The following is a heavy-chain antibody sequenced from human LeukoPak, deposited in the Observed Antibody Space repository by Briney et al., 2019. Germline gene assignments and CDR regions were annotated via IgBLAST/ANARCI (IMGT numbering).Heavy chain of an antibody. CDR2: ISSSSSTI. CDR1: GFTFSNYS. V-gene: IGHV3-48*01. D-gene: IGHD3-3*01. Sequence: GGSLRLSCAASGFTFSNYSMNWVRQAPGKGLEWVSYISSSSSTIYYADSVKGRFTISRDNAENSLYLQMNSLRAEDTAVYYCARYGGDSFYDFWSGSKTGFDYWGQGTLVTVSS. J-gene: IGHJ4*02. CDR3: ARYGGDSFYDFWSGSKTGFDY.